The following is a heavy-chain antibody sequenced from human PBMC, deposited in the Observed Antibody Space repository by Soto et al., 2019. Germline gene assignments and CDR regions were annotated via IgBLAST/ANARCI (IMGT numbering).Heavy chain of an antibody. J-gene: IGHJ4*02. D-gene: IGHD6-19*01. V-gene: IGHV1-8*01. Sequence: GASVKVSCKASGYTFTSYDINWVRQATGQGLEWMGGMDPNDGNTVYAQKFQGRVTMTEDTSTDTAYMELSSLRSEDTAVYYCATDQWLGKFLRYWGQGTLVTVSS. CDR1: GYTFTSYD. CDR3: ATDQWLGKFLRY. CDR2: MDPNDGNT.